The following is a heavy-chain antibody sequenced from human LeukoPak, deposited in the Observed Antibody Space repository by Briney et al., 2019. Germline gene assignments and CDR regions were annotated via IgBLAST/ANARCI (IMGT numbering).Heavy chain of an antibody. Sequence: ASVTVSFTASGYTFTSYGISWVRQAPGQGLEWMGWISAYNGNTNYAQKLQGRVTMTTDTSTSTAYMELRSLRSDDTAVYYCARDWDSSSSAEPFYYWGQGTLVTVSS. J-gene: IGHJ4*02. CDR1: GYTFTSYG. D-gene: IGHD6-6*01. CDR3: ARDWDSSSSAEPFYY. V-gene: IGHV1-18*01. CDR2: ISAYNGNT.